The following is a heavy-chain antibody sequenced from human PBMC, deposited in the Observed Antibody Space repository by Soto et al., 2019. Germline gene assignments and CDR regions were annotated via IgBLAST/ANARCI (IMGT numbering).Heavy chain of an antibody. D-gene: IGHD3-10*01. Sequence: QVQLVESGGGVVQPGRSLRLSCAASGFTFSSYGMHWVRQAPGKGLEWEAVISYDGSNKYYADSVKGRFTISRDNSKNTLYLQMNSLRAEDTAVYYCANLVRRGSGRVGTVDVWGQGTTVTVSS. CDR2: ISYDGSNK. CDR1: GFTFSSYG. CDR3: ANLVRRGSGRVGTVDV. V-gene: IGHV3-30*18. J-gene: IGHJ6*02.